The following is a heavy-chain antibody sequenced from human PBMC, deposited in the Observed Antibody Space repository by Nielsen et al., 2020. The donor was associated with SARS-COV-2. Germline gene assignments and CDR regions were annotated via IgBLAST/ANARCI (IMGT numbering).Heavy chain of an antibody. CDR2: IKQDGSEK. V-gene: IGHV3-7*01. J-gene: IGHJ4*02. CDR1: GFTFSSYW. D-gene: IGHD6-19*01. Sequence: GESLKISCAASGFTFSSYWMSWVRQAPGKGLEWVANIKQDGSEKYYVDSVKGRFTISRDNANNSLFLQMNNLRDDDTAVYYCVRDVRSSGWYYFDYWGQGALVTVSS. CDR3: VRDVRSSGWYYFDY.